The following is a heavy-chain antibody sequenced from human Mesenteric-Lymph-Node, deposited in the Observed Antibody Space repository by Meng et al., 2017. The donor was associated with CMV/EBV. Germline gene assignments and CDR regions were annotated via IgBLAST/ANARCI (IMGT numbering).Heavy chain of an antibody. D-gene: IGHD5-18*01. CDR2: VSPNSDNA. V-gene: IGHV1-8*03. Sequence: CKTSGYAFMTYDNNWVRQAPGQGLEWMGWVSPNSDNADYAQRFQGRVTFSRNSAISTAYMEVSSLTYEDTAVYYCARLSSYSSAYDYWGQGTLVTVSS. J-gene: IGHJ4*02. CDR3: ARLSSYSSAYDY. CDR1: GYAFMTYD.